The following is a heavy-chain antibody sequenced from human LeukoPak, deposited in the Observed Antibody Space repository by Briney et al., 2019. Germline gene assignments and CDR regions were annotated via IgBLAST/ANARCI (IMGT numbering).Heavy chain of an antibody. Sequence: SETLSLTCTVSGGSISSGGYYWSWIRQHPGKGLEWIGYIYYSGSTYYNPSLKSRVTISVDTSKNQFSLKLSSVTAADTAVYYCVINLRGVGWFDPWGQGTLVTVSS. J-gene: IGHJ5*02. CDR1: GGSISSGGYY. CDR3: VINLRGVGWFDP. CDR2: IYYSGST. D-gene: IGHD2-8*01. V-gene: IGHV4-31*03.